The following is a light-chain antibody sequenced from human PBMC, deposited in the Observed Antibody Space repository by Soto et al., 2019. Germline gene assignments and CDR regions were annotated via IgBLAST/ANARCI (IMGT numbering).Light chain of an antibody. J-gene: IGKJ5*01. Sequence: EIVLTQSPATLSLSPGDRATLSCRASQSVSSYLAWYQQKPGQAPRLLIYGASSRATGIPDRFSGSGSGTDFTLTISRLEPEDFAVYYCQQYGSSLTFGQGTRLEIK. CDR3: QQYGSSLT. CDR2: GAS. CDR1: QSVSSY. V-gene: IGKV3-20*01.